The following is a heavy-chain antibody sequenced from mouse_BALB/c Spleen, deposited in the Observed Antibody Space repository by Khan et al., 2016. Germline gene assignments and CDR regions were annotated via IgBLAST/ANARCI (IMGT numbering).Heavy chain of an antibody. CDR2: ISYSGST. V-gene: IGHV3-8*02. CDR1: GDSITSGY. Sequence: EVQLVESGPSLVKPSQTLSLTCSVTGDSITSGYWNWIRKFPGNKLEYMGYISYSGSTYYNPSLKSRISITRDTSKNQYYLQLNSVTTEDTATYSGAGCDGNYGDYAIDYWGQGTSVTDSP. J-gene: IGHJ4*01. D-gene: IGHD2-1*01. CDR3: AGCDGNYGDYAIDY.